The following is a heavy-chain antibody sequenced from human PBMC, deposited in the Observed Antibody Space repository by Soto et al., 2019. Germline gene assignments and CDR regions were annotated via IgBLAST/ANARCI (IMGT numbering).Heavy chain of an antibody. CDR2: TERDDDDK. D-gene: IGHD1-20*01. J-gene: IGHJ6*04. CDR1: GFSLTSPGMC. CDR3: ARSIRGPRRFNGMDV. Sequence: SGPTLVNPTETLTLTCTFSGFSLTSPGMCVSWIRQSPGNALEWLALTERDDDDKYYGTSLKTRLSISKDTRKNQVVLTMGNMEPADTAAYCCARSIRGPRRFNGMDVWGGGTTVTVSS. V-gene: IGHV2-70*13.